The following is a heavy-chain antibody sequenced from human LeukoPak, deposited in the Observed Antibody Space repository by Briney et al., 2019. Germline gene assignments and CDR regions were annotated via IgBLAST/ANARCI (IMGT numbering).Heavy chain of an antibody. CDR2: IRSKANSYAT. CDR3: TRQTDDLLGFVFDY. D-gene: IGHD3-10*01. V-gene: IGHV3-73*01. CDR1: GFTFSGSA. Sequence: GGSLRLSCAASGFTFSGSAIHWVRQASGKGLEWVGRIRSKANSYATAYAASVKTRFTIIRDDSTNTTHLQMNSLKTEDTAVSYCTRQTDDLLGFVFDYWRERALLTDS. J-gene: IGHJ4*02.